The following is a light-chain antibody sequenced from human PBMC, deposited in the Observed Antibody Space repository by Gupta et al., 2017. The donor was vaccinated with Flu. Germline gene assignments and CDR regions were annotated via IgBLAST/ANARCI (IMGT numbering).Light chain of an antibody. CDR1: SSNIGGHY. J-gene: IGLJ3*02. CDR3: GTWDRNLSAGG. Sequence: QSVLTQPPSVSAAPGQRFTISCSGSSSNIGGHYVSWYQQVPGTAPKLLIYEDDKRPSGIPDRFSASKSGTTATLDITGLQTGDEADYFCGTWDRNLSAGGFGGGTKLTVL. V-gene: IGLV1-51*02. CDR2: EDD.